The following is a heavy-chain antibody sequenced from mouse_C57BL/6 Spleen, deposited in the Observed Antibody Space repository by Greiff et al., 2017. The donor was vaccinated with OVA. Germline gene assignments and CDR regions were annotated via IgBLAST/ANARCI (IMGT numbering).Heavy chain of an antibody. J-gene: IGHJ2*01. CDR3: ARDTTVVADFDY. CDR2: LISGGRYT. D-gene: IGHD1-1*01. Sequence: EVKVVESGGDLVKPGGSLKLSCAASGFTFSSYGMSWVRHTPDKRLEWVATLISGGRYTYYPDSVKGRFTISRDNAKNTQYLQMSSLKSEDTAMYYCARDTTVVADFDYWGQGTTLTVSS. CDR1: GFTFSSYG. V-gene: IGHV5-6*01.